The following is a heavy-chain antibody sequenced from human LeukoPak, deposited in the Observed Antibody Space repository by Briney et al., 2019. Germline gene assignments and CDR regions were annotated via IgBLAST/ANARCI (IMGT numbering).Heavy chain of an antibody. J-gene: IGHJ4*02. V-gene: IGHV4-34*01. CDR2: INHSGST. D-gene: IGHD2-15*01. CDR1: GGSFSGYY. CDR3: ARDSRRVVAANLDY. Sequence: SETLSLTCAVYGGSFSGYYWSWIRQPPGKGLEWIGEINHSGSTNYNPSLKSRVTISVDTSKNQFSLKLSSVTAADTAVYYCARDSRRVVAANLDYWGQGTLVTVSS.